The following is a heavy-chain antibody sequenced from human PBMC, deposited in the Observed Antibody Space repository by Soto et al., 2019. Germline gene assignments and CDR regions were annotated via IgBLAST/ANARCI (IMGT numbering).Heavy chain of an antibody. D-gene: IGHD2-8*01. J-gene: IGHJ5*02. CDR1: GFTFSSYS. V-gene: IGHV3-21*01. CDR2: ISSSSSYI. CDR3: ARGTREDIVLMVYASAPRWFDP. Sequence: EVQLVESGGGLVKPGGSLRLSCAASGFTFSSYSMNWVRQAPGKGLEWVSSISSSSSYIYYADSVKGRFTISRDNAKNSLYLQMNSLGAEDTSVYDCARGTREDIVLMVYASAPRWFDPWGQGTLVTVSS.